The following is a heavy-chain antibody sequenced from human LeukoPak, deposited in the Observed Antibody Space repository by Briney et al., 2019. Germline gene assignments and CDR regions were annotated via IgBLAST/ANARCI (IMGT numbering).Heavy chain of an antibody. V-gene: IGHV3-23*01. CDR3: ASNRRWYYGMDV. D-gene: IGHD2/OR15-2a*01. CDR2: ISGSGGST. J-gene: IGHJ6*02. Sequence: GGSLRLSCAASGFTFSSYAMSWVRQAPGKGLEWVSAISGSGGSTYYADSVKGRFTISRDNSKNTLYLQMNGLRAEDTAVYYCASNRRWYYGMDVWGQGTTVTVSS. CDR1: GFTFSSYA.